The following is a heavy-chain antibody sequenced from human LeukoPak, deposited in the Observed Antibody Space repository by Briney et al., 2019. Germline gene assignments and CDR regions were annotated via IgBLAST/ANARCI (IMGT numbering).Heavy chain of an antibody. J-gene: IGHJ4*02. CDR2: ITWNSGSI. CDR1: GFTFDDYA. D-gene: IGHD3-22*01. CDR3: AKDKYYYDGSGYSQFDY. V-gene: IGHV3-9*01. Sequence: GGSLRLSCAASGFTFDDYAMHWVRQAPGKGLEWVSGITWNSGSIGYADSVKGRFTISRDNAKNSLYLQMNSLRAEDTALYYCAKDKYYYDGSGYSQFDYWGQGTLVTVSS.